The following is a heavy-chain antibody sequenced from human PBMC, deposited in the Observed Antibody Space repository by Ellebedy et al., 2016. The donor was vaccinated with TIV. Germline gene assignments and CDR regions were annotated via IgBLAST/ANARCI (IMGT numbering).Heavy chain of an antibody. CDR2: ISWNSVYI. V-gene: IGHV3-9*01. CDR3: ARDTGGGSSGY. CDR1: GFTFDDFA. J-gene: IGHJ4*02. D-gene: IGHD6-25*01. Sequence: GGSLRLXXAASGFTFDDFAMHWVRQTPGKGLEWVSGISWNSVYINYADSVKGRFTISRDNAKNSLSLQMNSLRPDDTALYSCARDTGGGSSGYWGQGTLVTVSS.